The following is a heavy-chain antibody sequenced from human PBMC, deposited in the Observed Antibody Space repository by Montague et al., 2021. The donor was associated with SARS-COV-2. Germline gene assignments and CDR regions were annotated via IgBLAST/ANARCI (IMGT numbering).Heavy chain of an antibody. CDR3: ARDPFDYGLWSSWSYYNAYDYYYGMDV. D-gene: IGHD3-10*01. J-gene: IGHJ6*02. V-gene: IGHV3-74*01. CDR1: GFTFNCYW. Sequence: SLRLSCAASGFTFNCYWMHWVRHAPGKGPVWLSHINGDGSEPNYPDSVKGRFTISRDNAQNSLYLQMNSLRAEDTAVYYCARDPFDYGLWSSWSYYNAYDYYYGMDVWGQGTTVTVSS. CDR2: INGDGSEP.